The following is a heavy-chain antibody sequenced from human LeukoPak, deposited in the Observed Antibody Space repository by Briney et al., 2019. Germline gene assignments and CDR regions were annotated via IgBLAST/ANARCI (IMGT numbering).Heavy chain of an antibody. V-gene: IGHV4-59*01. CDR3: ARDRAAGTLDF. J-gene: IGHJ4*02. CDR1: SGSTIGYY. Sequence: PSETLSLTCTVSSGSTIGYYWAWIRQPPGKGLEWIGYIQYSGTTEYNPSLASRATISVDTAKDQFSLNLRSVTAADTAVYYCARDRAAGTLDFWGQGTLVTVSS. D-gene: IGHD6-13*01. CDR2: IQYSGTT.